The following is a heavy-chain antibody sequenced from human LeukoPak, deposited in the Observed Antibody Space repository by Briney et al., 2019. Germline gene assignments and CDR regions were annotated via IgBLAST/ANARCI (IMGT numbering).Heavy chain of an antibody. V-gene: IGHV3-23*01. CDR1: GFTFSNYA. CDR3: ANRARNNSARRPDFDS. Sequence: GGSLRLSCAASGFTFSNYAMGWVRQAPGKGLEWVSTIRDSGAYGFYADSVKGRFTISRDNSNNLVYLQMNNLRAEDTAEYSCANRARNNSARRPDFDSWGKGTKVTVSS. J-gene: IGHJ4*02. CDR2: IRDSGAYG. D-gene: IGHD6-19*01.